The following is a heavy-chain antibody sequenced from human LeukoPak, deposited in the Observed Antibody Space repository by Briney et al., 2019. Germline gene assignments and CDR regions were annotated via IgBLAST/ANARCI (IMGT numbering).Heavy chain of an antibody. CDR3: AKGRDTMIVVATFDY. D-gene: IGHD3-22*01. J-gene: IGHJ4*02. Sequence: GGSLRLSCAASGLTFSTYAMSWVRQAPGRGLEWVSAINSGGGNTYYADSVKGRFTISRDNSKDTLYLQMNSLRAEDTAVYYCAKGRDTMIVVATFDYWGQGTLVTVSS. CDR2: INSGGGNT. V-gene: IGHV3-23*01. CDR1: GLTFSTYA.